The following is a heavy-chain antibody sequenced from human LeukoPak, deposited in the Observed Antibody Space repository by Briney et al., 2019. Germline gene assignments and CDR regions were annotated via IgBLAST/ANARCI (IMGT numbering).Heavy chain of an antibody. Sequence: GGSLRLSCAASGFTFSNYWMSWVRQAPGKGLEWVANIKQDGSERYYVDSMKGRFTISRDNAKNSLYLQMNSLRAEDTAVYYCASTHTVVGAAVFDIWGQGTMVTVSS. CDR1: GFTFSNYW. J-gene: IGHJ3*02. D-gene: IGHD1-26*01. CDR3: ASTHTVVGAAVFDI. CDR2: IKQDGSER. V-gene: IGHV3-7*01.